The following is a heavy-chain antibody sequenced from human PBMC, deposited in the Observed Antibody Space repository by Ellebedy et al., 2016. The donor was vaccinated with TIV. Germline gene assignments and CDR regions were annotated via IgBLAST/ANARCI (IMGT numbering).Heavy chain of an antibody. CDR1: GGSSSGYF. D-gene: IGHD2-15*01. Sequence: MPSETLSLTCAVYGGSSSGYFWSWFRQPPGKGLEWIGDIHHGGGTTYNPSLKSRVTISVDTYKNQFSLNLSSVSATDPAVYDCVRVVPGRASFDAWGQGTLVTVSS. J-gene: IGHJ5*02. V-gene: IGHV4-34*01. CDR2: IHHGGGT. CDR3: VRVVPGRASFDA.